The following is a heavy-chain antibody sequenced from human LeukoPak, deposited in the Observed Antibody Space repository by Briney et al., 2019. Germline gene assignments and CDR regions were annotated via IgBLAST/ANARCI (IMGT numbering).Heavy chain of an antibody. V-gene: IGHV1-2*02. Sequence: GASVNVSCKASGYTFSGYYMHWLRLAPGQGLEWLGWINPNSGGTKYAQKFQGRVTMTRDTSISTAYMEVSSLRSDDTAVYYCGRDLEQWRGRMDVWGQGTTVTVSS. J-gene: IGHJ6*02. CDR2: INPNSGGT. D-gene: IGHD6-19*01. CDR1: GYTFSGYY. CDR3: GRDLEQWRGRMDV.